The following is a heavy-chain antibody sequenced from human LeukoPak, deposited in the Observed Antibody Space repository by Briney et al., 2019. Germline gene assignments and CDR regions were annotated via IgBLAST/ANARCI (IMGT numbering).Heavy chain of an antibody. CDR3: ARMLYGDSVNYFDY. CDR2: IDWDDNK. J-gene: IGHJ4*02. Sequence: SGPTLVNPTQTLTLTCTISGFSLSTSGMCVSWIRQPPGKALEWLALIDWDDNKSYTTSLKTRLTISKDTSKNQVVLTMSNVDPVDTATYYCARMLYGDSVNYFDYWGQGTLVTVSS. CDR1: GFSLSTSGMC. V-gene: IGHV2-70*01. D-gene: IGHD4-17*01.